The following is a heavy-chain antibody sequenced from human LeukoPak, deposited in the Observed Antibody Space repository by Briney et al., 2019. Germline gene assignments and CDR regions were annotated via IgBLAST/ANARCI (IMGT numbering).Heavy chain of an antibody. CDR1: GGSFSGYY. CDR2: INHSGST. J-gene: IGHJ4*02. V-gene: IGHV4-34*01. D-gene: IGHD6-13*01. CDR3: ASVPSPWDIAAAGTVDY. Sequence: PSETLSLTCAVYGGSFSGYYWSWIRQPPGKGLEWIGEINHSGSTNYNPSLKSRVTISVDTSKNQFSLKLSSVTAADTAVYYCASVPSPWDIAAAGTVDYWGQGTLVTVSS.